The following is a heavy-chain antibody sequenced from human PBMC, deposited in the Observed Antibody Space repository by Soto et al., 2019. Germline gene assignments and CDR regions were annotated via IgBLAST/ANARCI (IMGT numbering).Heavy chain of an antibody. J-gene: IGHJ4*02. CDR2: ISYDGSSK. CDR3: SKDRRGGRAVLDS. Sequence: GGSLRLSCAASGFSFSNYGMHWVRQAPGKGLEWVAVISYDGSSKYHADFVKGRFTISRDNSKNTLHLQMNSLRAEDTAVYYCSKDRRGGRAVLDSWGQGTPVTVSS. V-gene: IGHV3-30*18. CDR1: GFSFSNYG. D-gene: IGHD2-8*01.